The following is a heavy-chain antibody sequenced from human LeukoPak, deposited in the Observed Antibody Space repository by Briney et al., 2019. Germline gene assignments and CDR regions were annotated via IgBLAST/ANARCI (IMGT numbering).Heavy chain of an antibody. CDR1: GFTFSSYA. J-gene: IGHJ4*02. CDR3: ARDLRPYYYDSSGY. CDR2: ISYDGSNK. D-gene: IGHD3-22*01. V-gene: IGHV3-30-3*01. Sequence: GGSLRLSCAASGFTFSSYAMRWVRQAPGKGLEWVAVISYDGSNKYYADSVKGRFTISRDNSKNTLYLQMNSLRAEDTAVYYCARDLRPYYYDSSGYWGQGTLVTVSS.